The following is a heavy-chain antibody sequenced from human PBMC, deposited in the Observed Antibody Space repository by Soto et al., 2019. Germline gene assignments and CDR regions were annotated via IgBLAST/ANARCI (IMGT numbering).Heavy chain of an antibody. Sequence: QVQLVQSGAEVKKPGASVKVSCEASGYTFSSYGISWVRQAPGQGFEWMGWISGYNSITRYAQKYQGRVPMTTDTATSTAYMELRSLRSDVTAVYYCARAFGSTDYWGQGTLVTVSS. CDR2: ISGYNSIT. CDR3: ARAFGSTDY. J-gene: IGHJ4*02. CDR1: GYTFSSYG. V-gene: IGHV1-18*01. D-gene: IGHD6-13*01.